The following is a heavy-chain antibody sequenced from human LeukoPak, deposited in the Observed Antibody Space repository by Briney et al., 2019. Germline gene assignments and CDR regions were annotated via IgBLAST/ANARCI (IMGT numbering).Heavy chain of an antibody. J-gene: IGHJ6*03. CDR2: ISAYNGNT. V-gene: IGHV1-18*01. CDR3: ARVPVAAAAYYYYYYMDV. CDR1: GYTFTSYG. Sequence: ASVKVSCKASGYTFTSYGISWVRQAPGQGLEWMGWISAYNGNTNYAQKLQGRVTMTTDTSTSTAYMELRSLRSDDTAVYYCARVPVAAAAYYYYYYMDVWGKGTTVTVSS. D-gene: IGHD6-13*01.